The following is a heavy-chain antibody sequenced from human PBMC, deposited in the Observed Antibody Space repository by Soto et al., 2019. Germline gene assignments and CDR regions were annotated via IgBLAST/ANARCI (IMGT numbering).Heavy chain of an antibody. Sequence: ASVKVSCKASGYTFTSYAMHWVRQAPGQRLEWMGWINAGNGNTKYSQKYQGRVTITRDTSASTAYMELSSLRYEDTALYYCARMGAAAGAFDIWGQGTMVTVSS. CDR2: INAGNGNT. CDR1: GYTFTSYA. J-gene: IGHJ3*02. CDR3: ARMGAAAGAFDI. D-gene: IGHD6-13*01. V-gene: IGHV1-3*01.